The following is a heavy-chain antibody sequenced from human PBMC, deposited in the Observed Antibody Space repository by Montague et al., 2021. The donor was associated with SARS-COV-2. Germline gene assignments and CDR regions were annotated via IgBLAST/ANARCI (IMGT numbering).Heavy chain of an antibody. J-gene: IGHJ4*02. CDR2: ISYDGTNE. Sequence: SLRLSCAASGFTFSSYAMHWVRQAPGKGLEWVAVISYDGTNEYYADSVKGRFTTSRDNSKNTLYLQMNSLRAEDTAVYYCAREGITAAGKDFDYWGQGTLVTVSS. V-gene: IGHV3-30*04. D-gene: IGHD6-13*01. CDR3: AREGITAAGKDFDY. CDR1: GFTFSSYA.